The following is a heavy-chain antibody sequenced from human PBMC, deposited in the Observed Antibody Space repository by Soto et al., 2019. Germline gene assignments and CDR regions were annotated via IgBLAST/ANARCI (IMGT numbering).Heavy chain of an antibody. Sequence: QVQLVQSGAEVKKPGASVKVSCKASGYTFTSYAMHWVRQAPGQRLEWMGWINAGNGNTKYSQKFQGRVTITRDTSASTAYMELSSLRSEDTAVYYCARAERYSSSWFPSRYEYYGMDVWGQGTTVTVSS. CDR2: INAGNGNT. D-gene: IGHD6-13*01. CDR1: GYTFTSYA. CDR3: ARAERYSSSWFPSRYEYYGMDV. J-gene: IGHJ6*02. V-gene: IGHV1-3*01.